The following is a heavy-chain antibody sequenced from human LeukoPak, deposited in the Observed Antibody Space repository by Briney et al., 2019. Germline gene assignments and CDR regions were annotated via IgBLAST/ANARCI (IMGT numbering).Heavy chain of an antibody. J-gene: IGHJ4*02. CDR3: ARDGVATDKAFDC. CDR1: GFTFSNFW. V-gene: IGHV3-7*01. CDR2: IKQDGSEK. Sequence: GGSLRLSCAASGFTFSNFWMSWVRQAPGKGLEWVANIKQDGSEKYYVDSVKGRFTISRDNAKNSLYLQMNSLRAEDTAVYYCARDGVATDKAFDCWGQGTLVTVSS. D-gene: IGHD5-12*01.